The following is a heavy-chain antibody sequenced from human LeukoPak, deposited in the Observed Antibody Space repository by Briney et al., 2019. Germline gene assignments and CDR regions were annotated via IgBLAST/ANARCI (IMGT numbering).Heavy chain of an antibody. CDR1: GGSISSSSYY. Sequence: PSETLSLTCTVSGGSISSSSYYWGWIRQPPGTGLEWIGSIYYSGSTYYNPSLKSRVTISVDTSKNQFSLKLASVTAADTAVYFCADTLSDSSGYYHESFDVWGQGTMVTVSS. CDR3: ADTLSDSSGYYHESFDV. D-gene: IGHD3-22*01. V-gene: IGHV4-39*07. CDR2: IYYSGST. J-gene: IGHJ3*01.